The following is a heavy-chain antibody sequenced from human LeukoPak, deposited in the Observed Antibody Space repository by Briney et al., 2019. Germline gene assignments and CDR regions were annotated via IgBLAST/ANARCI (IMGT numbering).Heavy chain of an antibody. Sequence: GGSLRLSCAASGFTFRSYSINWVRQAPGTGLEWFSSISSSSSYIYYADSVKGRFTISRDNAKNSLYLQMNSLRAEDTAVYYCARVAQYCSGGSCFDYWGQGTLVTVSS. CDR2: ISSSSSYI. D-gene: IGHD2-15*01. CDR3: ARVAQYCSGGSCFDY. CDR1: GFTFRSYS. J-gene: IGHJ4*02. V-gene: IGHV3-21*01.